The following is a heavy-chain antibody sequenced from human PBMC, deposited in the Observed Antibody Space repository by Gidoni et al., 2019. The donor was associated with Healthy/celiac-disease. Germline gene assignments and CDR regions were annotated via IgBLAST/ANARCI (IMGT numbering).Heavy chain of an antibody. CDR2: IYPGDSDT. CDR3: ARLYSGYDSLDAFDI. D-gene: IGHD5-12*01. V-gene: IGHV5-51*03. CDR1: GYSFTSYW. Sequence: EVQLVQSGAEVKKPGESLKISCQGSGYSFTSYWLGWVRQMPGKGLEWMGIIYPGDSDTRYSPSFQGQVTISADKSISTAYLQWSSLKASDTAMYYCARLYSGYDSLDAFDIWGQGTMVTVSS. J-gene: IGHJ3*02.